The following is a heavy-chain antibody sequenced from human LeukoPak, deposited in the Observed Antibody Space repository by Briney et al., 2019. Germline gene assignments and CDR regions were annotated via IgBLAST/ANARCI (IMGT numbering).Heavy chain of an antibody. CDR1: GFTFSNAW. CDR2: IKSKSDGGIA. CDR3: ITFSMIVVVITD. D-gene: IGHD3-22*01. J-gene: IGHJ4*02. V-gene: IGHV3-15*01. Sequence: GGSLRLSCAVSGFTFSNAWMSWVRQAPGKGLEWVGRIKSKSDGGIADYAAPVKGRFTISRDDSKNTLYLQMNSLKTEDTAVYYCITFSMIVVVITDWGQGTLVTVSS.